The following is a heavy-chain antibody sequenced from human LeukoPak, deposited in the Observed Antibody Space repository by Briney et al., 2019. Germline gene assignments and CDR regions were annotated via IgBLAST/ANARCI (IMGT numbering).Heavy chain of an antibody. V-gene: IGHV3-23*01. D-gene: IGHD6-6*01. J-gene: IGHJ4*02. CDR2: ISYSGAST. CDR1: GFTFGSYA. CDR3: ARSISSSSSFDH. Sequence: PAGSLRLSCATSGFTFGSYAMNWVRQAPGKGLEWVSGISYSGASTYYGDSVKGRFTISRDNGDNTLYLQMNSLGAEDTAIYYCARSISSSSSFDHWGQGTLVTVSS.